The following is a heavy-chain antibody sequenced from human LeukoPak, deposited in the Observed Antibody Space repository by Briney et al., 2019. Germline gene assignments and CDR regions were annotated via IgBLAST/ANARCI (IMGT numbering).Heavy chain of an antibody. J-gene: IGHJ5*02. CDR1: GGSISSYY. V-gene: IGHV4-59*01. CDR3: ASLGTSTYNWFDP. D-gene: IGHD3-16*01. Sequence: SETLSLTCTVSGGSISSYYWSWIRQPPRKGLEWIGYIYYSGSTNYNPSLKSRVTISVDTSKNRFSLKLSSVTAADTAVYYCASLGTSTYNWFDPWGQGTLVTVSS. CDR2: IYYSGST.